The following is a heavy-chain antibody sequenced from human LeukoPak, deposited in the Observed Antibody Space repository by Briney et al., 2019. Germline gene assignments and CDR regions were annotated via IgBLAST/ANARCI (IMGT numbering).Heavy chain of an antibody. D-gene: IGHD2-2*01. CDR3: AKPYCSSTSCYWLFYY. CDR1: GFTFSSYW. CDR2: IKQDGSEK. V-gene: IGHV3-7*01. J-gene: IGHJ4*02. Sequence: PGGSLRLSCAASGFTFSSYWMSWVRQAPGKGLEWVANIKQDGSEKYYVDSVKGRFTISRDNAKNSLYLQMNSLRAEDTAVYYCAKPYCSSTSCYWLFYYWGQGTLVTVSS.